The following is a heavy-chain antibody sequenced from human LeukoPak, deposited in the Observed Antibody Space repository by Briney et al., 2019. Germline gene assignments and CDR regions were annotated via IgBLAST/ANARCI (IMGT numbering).Heavy chain of an antibody. Sequence: GGSLRLSCAVSGFTFSTYWMNCVGQAPRKGLEWLANIKQDGSEKYYVDSVKGRFTISRDNAKASLYLQMNSMRAEDTAVYYCAKSHVIAANIFYYWGQGTLVTVSS. CDR2: IKQDGSEK. D-gene: IGHD2-15*01. CDR1: GFTFSTYW. J-gene: IGHJ4*02. CDR3: AKSHVIAANIFYY. V-gene: IGHV3-7*02.